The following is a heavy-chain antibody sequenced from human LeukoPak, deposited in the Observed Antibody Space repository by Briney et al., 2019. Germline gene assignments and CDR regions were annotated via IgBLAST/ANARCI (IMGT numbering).Heavy chain of an antibody. D-gene: IGHD6-13*01. Sequence: ATVKVSCTASGYTFTSYYMHWVRQAPGQGLEWMGIINPSGGSTSYAQTFQGRVIMTRDTSTSTVYMELSRLRSEDTAVYYCARDRGGSSSWSYYYYYYMDVWGKGTTVTVSS. J-gene: IGHJ6*03. CDR3: ARDRGGSSSWSYYYYYYMDV. CDR2: INPSGGST. V-gene: IGHV1-46*01. CDR1: GYTFTSYY.